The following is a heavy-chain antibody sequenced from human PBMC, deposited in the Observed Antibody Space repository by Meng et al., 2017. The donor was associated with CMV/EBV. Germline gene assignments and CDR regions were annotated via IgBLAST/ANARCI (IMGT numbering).Heavy chain of an antibody. CDR1: GFTFSHYW. CDR3: GRDLTGERDQ. J-gene: IGHJ4*02. V-gene: IGHV3-74*03. D-gene: IGHD7-27*01. CDR2: INTDGSFT. Sequence: EVPLVGSGGGLVQPGGSLRLSCEDSGFTFSHYWMHWVRQVPGEGPVWVSRINTDGSFTSYADSVKGRFTISRDNAKNTLYLHMHGLRVDDSAVYYCGRDLTGERDQWGQGTLVTVSS.